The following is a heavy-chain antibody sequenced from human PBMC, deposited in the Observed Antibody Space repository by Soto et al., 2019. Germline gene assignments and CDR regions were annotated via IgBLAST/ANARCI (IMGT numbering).Heavy chain of an antibody. Sequence: EVQLYESGGDLVQRGGYLILSCAASGFTFSGYGMSWVRHAPGPGLAWVSSITSSVSNTYYVDSVKGRVTISRDNSKNTLYLQMNSLTVEYTAVYYCAIEQGSVAAALDYWVQGTLVTVSS. CDR2: ITSSVSNT. CDR3: AIEQGSVAAALDY. V-gene: IGHV3-23*01. J-gene: IGHJ4*02. CDR1: GFTFSGYG. D-gene: IGHD6-13*01.